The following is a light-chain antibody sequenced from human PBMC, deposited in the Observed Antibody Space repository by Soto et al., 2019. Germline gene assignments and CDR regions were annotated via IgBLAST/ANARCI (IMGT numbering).Light chain of an antibody. CDR3: QQYGSSPPIT. CDR2: GAS. Sequence: EIVLTQSPGTLSLSPGERATLSCRASQTISSTYLAWYQQKPGQTPKLLIYGASSRATGIPDRFSGSGSGTDFTLTTIRLEPEDFAVYYCQQYGSSPPITVGGGTKVEIK. J-gene: IGKJ4*01. CDR1: QTISSTY. V-gene: IGKV3-20*01.